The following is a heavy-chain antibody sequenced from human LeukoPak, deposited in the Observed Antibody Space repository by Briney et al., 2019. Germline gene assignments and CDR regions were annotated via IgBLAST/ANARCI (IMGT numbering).Heavy chain of an antibody. CDR3: ARDEKPSEIRYYDSSGYYGY. Sequence: GTSLRLSCEASGLTFSAYWMHWVRQRPGKGLVWLSRINSDGSNAIYADSVKGRFTISRDNARNTVVLQIYSLSAEDTAVYYCARDEKPSEIRYYDSSGYYGYWGQGTLVTVSS. J-gene: IGHJ4*02. CDR2: INSDGSNA. D-gene: IGHD3-22*01. V-gene: IGHV3-74*01. CDR1: GLTFSAYW.